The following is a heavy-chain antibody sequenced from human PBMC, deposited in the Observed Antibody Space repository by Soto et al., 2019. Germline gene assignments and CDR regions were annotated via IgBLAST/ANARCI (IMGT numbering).Heavy chain of an antibody. J-gene: IGHJ4*02. Sequence: SETLSLTCTVSGGSISSGGYYWSWIRQHPGKGLEWIGYIYYSGSTYYNPSLKSRVTISVDTSKNQFSLKLSSVTAADTAVYYCARVAGPYVDIGPYYFDYWGQGTLVTVSS. CDR3: ARVAGPYVDIGPYYFDY. CDR2: IYYSGST. D-gene: IGHD5-12*01. CDR1: GGSISSGGYY. V-gene: IGHV4-31*03.